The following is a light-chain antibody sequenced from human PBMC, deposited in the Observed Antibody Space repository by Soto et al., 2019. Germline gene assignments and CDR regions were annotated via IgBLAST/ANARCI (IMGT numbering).Light chain of an antibody. CDR1: QSVSSSY. CDR2: GAS. CDR3: QQSYSTPRT. V-gene: IGKV3-20*01. Sequence: EIVLTQSPGTLSLSPGERATLSCRASQSVSSSYLAWYQQKPGQAPRLLIYGASSRATGIPDRFSGGGSGTDFTLTISSLQPEDFAIYYCQQSYSTPRTFGQGTKVDIK. J-gene: IGKJ1*01.